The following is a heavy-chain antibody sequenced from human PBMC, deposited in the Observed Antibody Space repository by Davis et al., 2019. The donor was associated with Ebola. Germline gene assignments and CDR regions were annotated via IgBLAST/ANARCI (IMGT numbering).Heavy chain of an antibody. Sequence: SVKVSCKASGGTFSSYTISWVRQAPGQGLEWMGRIIPILGIANYAQKFQGRVTITADKSTSTAYMELSSLRSEDTAVYYCAQLTAIQQGVLLWFGDVWGQGTTVTVSS. CDR1: GGTFSSYT. V-gene: IGHV1-69*02. J-gene: IGHJ6*02. CDR2: IIPILGIA. CDR3: AQLTAIQQGVLLWFGDV. D-gene: IGHD3-10*01.